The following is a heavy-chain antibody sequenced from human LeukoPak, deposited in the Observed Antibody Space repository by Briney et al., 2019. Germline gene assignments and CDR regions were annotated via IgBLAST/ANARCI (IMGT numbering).Heavy chain of an antibody. V-gene: IGHV3-7*05. CDR3: ARASVYFHY. J-gene: IGHJ4*02. Sequence: GGSLRLSCAASGFTFSNYWMSWVRQAPGKGLEWVANIKLDGSEKYYVDSVKGRFTISRGNAKNSLFLQMNSLRAEDTAVYYRARASVYFHYWGQGTLGTVSS. CDR2: IKLDGSEK. CDR1: GFTFSNYW.